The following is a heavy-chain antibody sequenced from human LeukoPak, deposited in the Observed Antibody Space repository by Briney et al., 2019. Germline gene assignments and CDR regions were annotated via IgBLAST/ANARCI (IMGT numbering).Heavy chain of an antibody. J-gene: IGHJ4*02. CDR2: ISYDGSNT. Sequence: GRSLRLSCAASGFTFSSYAMHWVRQAPGKGLEWVAVISYDGSNTYYADSVKGRFTISRDNSKNTLYLQMNSLRAEDTAVYYCARDTLYGNYFDYWGQGTLVTVSS. D-gene: IGHD3-10*01. CDR3: ARDTLYGNYFDY. CDR1: GFTFSSYA. V-gene: IGHV3-30-3*01.